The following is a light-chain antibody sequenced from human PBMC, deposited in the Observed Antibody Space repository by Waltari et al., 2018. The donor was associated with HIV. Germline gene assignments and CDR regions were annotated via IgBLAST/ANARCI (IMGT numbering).Light chain of an antibody. J-gene: IGLJ1*01. Sequence: QSVLTQPPSVSGAPGQRVTTSCTGSSSHIGAGYHVHWYQQLPGTAPKLLIYGNSNRPSGVPDRFSGSKSGTSASLASTGLQAEDEADYYCQSHDSSLSGYVFGTGTKVTVL. CDR1: SSHIGAGYH. V-gene: IGLV1-40*01. CDR3: QSHDSSLSGYV. CDR2: GNS.